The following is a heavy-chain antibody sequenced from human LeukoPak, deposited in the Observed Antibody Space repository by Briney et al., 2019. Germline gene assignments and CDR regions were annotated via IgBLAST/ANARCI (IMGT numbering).Heavy chain of an antibody. Sequence: GASVKVSCKASGYIFTSYGISWVRQAPGQGLEWMGWISIYNGKTNYAQKFQDRVTMTTDKSTNTAYMELTGLRSEDTAVYYCAREPGSAKRFDYWGQGALVTVSS. CDR2: ISIYNGKT. V-gene: IGHV1-18*01. CDR3: AREPGSAKRFDY. CDR1: GYIFTSYG. J-gene: IGHJ4*02.